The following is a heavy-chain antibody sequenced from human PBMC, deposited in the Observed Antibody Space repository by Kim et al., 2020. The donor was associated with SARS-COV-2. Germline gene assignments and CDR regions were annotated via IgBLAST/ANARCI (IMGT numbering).Heavy chain of an antibody. V-gene: IGHV5-10-1*01. D-gene: IGHD1-26*01. CDR3: ARHWGRGSLDY. J-gene: IGHJ4*02. Sequence: NYRPAFQGPVTISADKSISTAYLQWSSLKASDTAMYYCARHWGRGSLDYWGQGTLVTVSS.